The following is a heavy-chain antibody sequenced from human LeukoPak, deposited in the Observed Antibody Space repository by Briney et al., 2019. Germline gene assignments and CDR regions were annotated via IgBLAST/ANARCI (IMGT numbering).Heavy chain of an antibody. D-gene: IGHD6-19*01. CDR3: ALIAVASDFDY. CDR1: GFPFSIYE. Sequence: PGGSLRLSCAVSGFPFSIYEMNWVRQAPGKGLEWVSNIASSGTPRYYADSVKGRFSISRDNAKNSLYLQMNSLRVEDTAVYYCALIAVASDFDYWGQGALVTVSS. J-gene: IGHJ4*02. CDR2: IASSGTPR. V-gene: IGHV3-48*03.